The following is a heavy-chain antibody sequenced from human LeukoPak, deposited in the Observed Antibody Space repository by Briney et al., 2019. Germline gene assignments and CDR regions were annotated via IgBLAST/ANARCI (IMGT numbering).Heavy chain of an antibody. Sequence: PGGSLRLSCAASGFNFDDYAMHWVRQAPGKGLEWVSGISWNSVNIGYADSVQGRFTISRDNAKNSLYLQMNSLRAEDTAVYYCARAPYYYDPHAFDIWGQGTMVTVSS. CDR3: ARAPYYYDPHAFDI. CDR2: ISWNSVNI. CDR1: GFNFDDYA. J-gene: IGHJ3*02. V-gene: IGHV3-9*01. D-gene: IGHD3-22*01.